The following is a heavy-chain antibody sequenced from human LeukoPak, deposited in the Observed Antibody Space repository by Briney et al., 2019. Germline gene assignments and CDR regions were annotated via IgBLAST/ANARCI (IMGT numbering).Heavy chain of an antibody. V-gene: IGHV4-34*01. J-gene: IGHJ4*02. D-gene: IGHD2-21*01. Sequence: SETLSLTCGVFGVSINDYYWSWIRQSPGRGLERIGEISHTEGTRYNPSLESRVTMSVGTSENQLSLKLIFVTAADMAVYYCARIRCGHSGSVCYNHWGLGTLVTVSS. CDR1: GVSINDYY. CDR3: ARIRCGHSGSVCYNH. CDR2: ISHTEGT.